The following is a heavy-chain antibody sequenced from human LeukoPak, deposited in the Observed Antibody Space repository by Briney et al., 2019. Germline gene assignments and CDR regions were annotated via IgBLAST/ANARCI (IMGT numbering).Heavy chain of an antibody. J-gene: IGHJ3*01. CDR3: ARDMQLST. Sequence: GGSLRLSCAASGFTFSGSAMSWVRQAPGEGLEWVSLISYSGANSYYTDSVRGRFTISRDNSKDTLFLQMNSLRAEDTAIYYCARDMQLSTRGLGTMVTVSS. CDR1: GFTFSGSA. D-gene: IGHD3-16*02. CDR2: ISYSGANS. V-gene: IGHV3-23*01.